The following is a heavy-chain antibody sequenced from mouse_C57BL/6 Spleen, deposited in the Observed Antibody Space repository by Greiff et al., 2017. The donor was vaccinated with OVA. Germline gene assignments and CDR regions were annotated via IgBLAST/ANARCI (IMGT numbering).Heavy chain of an antibody. J-gene: IGHJ2*01. CDR2: FYPGSGSI. CDR1: GYTFTEYT. D-gene: IGHD2-4*01. CDR3: ARHEGYDYDWYFDY. V-gene: IGHV1-62-2*01. Sequence: VKLQESGAELVKPGASVKLSCKASGYTFTEYTIHWVKQRSGQGLEWIGWFYPGSGSIKYNEKFKDKATLTADKSSRTVYMERSRLTSEDSAVYFCARHEGYDYDWYFDYWGQGTTLTVSS.